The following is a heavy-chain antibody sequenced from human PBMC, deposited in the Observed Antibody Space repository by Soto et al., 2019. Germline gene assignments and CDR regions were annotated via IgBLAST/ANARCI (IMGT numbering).Heavy chain of an antibody. D-gene: IGHD3-22*01. J-gene: IGHJ4*02. Sequence: EVQLLESGGGLVQPGGSLRLSCAASGFTFSSYAMSWVRQAPGKGLEWVSAISGSGGGTYYAASVKGRFTISRDNSKNTVSLERNSLRDEDTAVYYCSKDRGYYDSSGYDYWGQGTLVTLSS. CDR3: SKDRGYYDSSGYDY. CDR1: GFTFSSYA. CDR2: ISGSGGGT. V-gene: IGHV3-23*01.